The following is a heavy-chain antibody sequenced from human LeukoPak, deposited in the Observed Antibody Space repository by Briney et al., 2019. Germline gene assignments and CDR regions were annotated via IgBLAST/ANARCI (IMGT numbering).Heavy chain of an antibody. D-gene: IGHD6-13*01. CDR1: GYTFTTYD. Sequence: ASVKVSCKASGYTFTTYDISWVRQAPGQGLEWMGWFSAHNDNTNYAQKLQGRVTMTTDTSTSTAYMELRSLRSDDTAVYYCARVGSSSWYSFDYWGQGTLVTVSS. CDR2: FSAHNDNT. CDR3: ARVGSSSWYSFDY. V-gene: IGHV1-18*01. J-gene: IGHJ4*02.